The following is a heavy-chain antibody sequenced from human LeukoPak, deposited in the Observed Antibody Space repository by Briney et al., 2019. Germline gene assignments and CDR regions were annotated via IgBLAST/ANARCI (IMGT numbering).Heavy chain of an antibody. CDR1: GGSISSGSYY. J-gene: IGHJ4*02. CDR2: IYTSGST. Sequence: SETLSLTCTVSGGSISSGSYYWSWIRQPAGTGLEWIGRIYTSGSTNYNPSLKSRVTISVDTSKNQFSLKLSSVTAADTAVYYCARFMVRGALFDYWGQGTLVTVSS. D-gene: IGHD3-10*01. CDR3: ARFMVRGALFDY. V-gene: IGHV4-61*02.